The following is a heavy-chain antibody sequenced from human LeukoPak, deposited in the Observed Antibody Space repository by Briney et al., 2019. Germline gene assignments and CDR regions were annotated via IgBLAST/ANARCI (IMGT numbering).Heavy chain of an antibody. V-gene: IGHV3-53*01. J-gene: IGHJ4*02. CDR2: IYTGGNT. CDR3: ARGDDSGYYDYFDY. CDR1: GFTVDSNY. D-gene: IGHD3-22*01. Sequence: GGSLRLSCAAPGFTVDSNYLSWVRQAPGKGLEWVSTIYTGGNTYYAASVKGRFTISRDFPKNTVFLHMNSLRAEDTAMYYCARGDDSGYYDYFDYWGQGALVTVSS.